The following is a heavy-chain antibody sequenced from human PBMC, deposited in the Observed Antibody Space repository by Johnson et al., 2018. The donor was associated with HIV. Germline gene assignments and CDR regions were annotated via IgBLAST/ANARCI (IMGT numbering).Heavy chain of an antibody. CDR1: GFTVSSNY. Sequence: QVQLMESGGGLIQPGGSLRLSCAASGFTVSSNYMSRVRQAPGKGLAWVAVISYDGSNKYYADSVKGRFTISRDNSKNKLYLQMNSLRAEDTAVYYCAVGLNTDGFDIWGQGTMVTVSS. CDR3: AVGLNTDGFDI. V-gene: IGHV3-30-3*01. J-gene: IGHJ3*02. D-gene: IGHD3/OR15-3a*01. CDR2: ISYDGSNK.